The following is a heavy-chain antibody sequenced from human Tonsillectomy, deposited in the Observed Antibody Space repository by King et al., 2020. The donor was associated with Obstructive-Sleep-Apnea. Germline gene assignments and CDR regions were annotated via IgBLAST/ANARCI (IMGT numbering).Heavy chain of an antibody. Sequence: VQLVESGGGLVQPGRSLRLSCAASGFTFDDYAMHWVRQAPGKGLEWVSGISWNSGSIGYADSVKGRFTISRDNAKNSLYLQMNSLRAEDTALYYCARGDYGDLPFDYWGQGTLVTVSS. V-gene: IGHV3-9*01. CDR3: ARGDYGDLPFDY. CDR1: GFTFDDYA. CDR2: ISWNSGSI. J-gene: IGHJ4*02. D-gene: IGHD4-17*01.